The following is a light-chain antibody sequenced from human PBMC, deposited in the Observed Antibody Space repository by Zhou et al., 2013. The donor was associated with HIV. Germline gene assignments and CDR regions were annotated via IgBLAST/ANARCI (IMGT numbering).Light chain of an antibody. J-gene: IGKJ5*01. CDR3: QQYEF. CDR2: AAS. Sequence: EIVMTQSPATLSVSPGEGATLSCRASQSVSTNLAWYQQKPGQAPRLLIYAASARGTGIPARFSGSGSGTDGSLTISRLEAEDFAVYYCQQYEFFGQGTRLEMK. CDR1: QSVSTN. V-gene: IGKV3-15*01.